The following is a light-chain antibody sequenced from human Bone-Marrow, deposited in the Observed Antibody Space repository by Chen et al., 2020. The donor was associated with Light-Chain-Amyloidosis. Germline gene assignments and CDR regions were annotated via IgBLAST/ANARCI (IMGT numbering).Light chain of an antibody. CDR1: QTISSNY. Sequence: EIVLTQSPGTLSLSPGEGANLSCRASQTISSNYLTWYQQKFGQAPRLLIYGSSSRATGIPDSFTGSGSGTDFTLTINRLEPEDFAMYYCQQYGTSPLTFGRGTKVEIK. J-gene: IGKJ4*01. CDR3: QQYGTSPLT. V-gene: IGKV3-20*01. CDR2: GSS.